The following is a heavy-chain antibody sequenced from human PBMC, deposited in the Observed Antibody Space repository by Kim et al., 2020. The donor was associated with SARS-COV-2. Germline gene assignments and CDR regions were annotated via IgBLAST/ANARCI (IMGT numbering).Heavy chain of an antibody. V-gene: IGHV4-34*01. CDR3: ARYRGRQHDY. CDR1: GGSFSGYY. D-gene: IGHD1-1*01. CDR2: INHSGST. J-gene: IGHJ4*02. Sequence: SETLSLTCAVYGGSFSGYYWSWIRQPPGKGLEWIGEINHSGSTNYNPSLKSRVTISVDTSKNQFSLKLSSVTAADTAVYYCARYRGRQHDYWGQGTLVTVSS.